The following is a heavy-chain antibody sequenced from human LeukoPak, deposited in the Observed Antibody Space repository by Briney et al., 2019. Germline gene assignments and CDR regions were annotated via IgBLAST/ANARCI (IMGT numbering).Heavy chain of an antibody. CDR3: AKDAPGSITMIVGLFDY. Sequence: GGSLRLSCAASGFTFSSYAMSWVRQAPGKGLEWVSAISGSGGSTYYADSVKGRFTISRDNSKNTLYLQMNSLRAEDTAVYYCAKDAPGSITMIVGLFDYWGQGTLVTVSS. D-gene: IGHD3-22*01. CDR1: GFTFSSYA. V-gene: IGHV3-23*01. CDR2: ISGSGGST. J-gene: IGHJ4*02.